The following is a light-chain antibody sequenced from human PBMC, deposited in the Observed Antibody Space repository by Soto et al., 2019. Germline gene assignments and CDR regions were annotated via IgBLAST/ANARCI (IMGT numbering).Light chain of an antibody. J-gene: IGLJ2*01. V-gene: IGLV1-47*01. CDR2: RNN. CDR1: SSNIGSNY. CDR3: AAWDGSLSVV. Sequence: QSVLTQPPSASGTPGQTVTISCSGSSSNIGSNYVYWYQQFPGTAPKLLIYRNNQRPSGVPDRFSGSKSGTSASLAISGLRSEDEADYYCAAWDGSLSVVFGGGTKPTVL.